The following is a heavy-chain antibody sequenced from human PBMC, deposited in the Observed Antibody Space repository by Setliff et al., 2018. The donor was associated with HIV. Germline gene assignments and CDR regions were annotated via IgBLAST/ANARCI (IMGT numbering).Heavy chain of an antibody. V-gene: IGHV4-59*08. J-gene: IGHJ4*02. CDR2: IYYTEDT. Sequence: SETLSLTCTVSGGSISTYFWSWDRQTPGKGLEWIGYIYYTEDTDYNPSLKSRVTISVDTSKNQFSLKLSSLTAADTAVYYCARYRRDDYYLTAYFDSWGQGTLVTVSS. CDR3: ARYRRDDYYLTAYFDS. D-gene: IGHD1-26*01. CDR1: GGSISTYF.